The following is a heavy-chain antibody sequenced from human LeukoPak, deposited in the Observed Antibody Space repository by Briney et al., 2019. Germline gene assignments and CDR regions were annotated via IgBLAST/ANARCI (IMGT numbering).Heavy chain of an antibody. CDR3: ARENTMVRGAFDAFDI. CDR2: IYYSGST. CDR1: SGSVSSSSYY. D-gene: IGHD3-10*01. J-gene: IGHJ3*02. V-gene: IGHV4-39*07. Sequence: SETLSLTCTSSGSVSSSSYYWGWIRPPPGKGLEWIGTIYYSGSTNYNPSLKSRVPVSVDTSNNQFSLKLSSVTAADTAVYYCARENTMVRGAFDAFDIWGQGTMVTVSS.